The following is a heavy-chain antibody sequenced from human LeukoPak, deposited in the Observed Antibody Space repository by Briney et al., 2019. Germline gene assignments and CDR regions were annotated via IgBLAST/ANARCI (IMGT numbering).Heavy chain of an antibody. J-gene: IGHJ3*02. D-gene: IGHD6-25*01. CDR1: GFTISFYW. CDR3: ARSLSAGFDI. Sequence: GGSLRLSCAASGFTISFYWMSWVRQAPGKGLEWVANINQVASEKNYVDSVKGRFTISRDNAKNSLYLEMNSLRAEDTALYYCARSLSAGFDIWGQGTMVTVSS. V-gene: IGHV3-7*04. CDR2: INQVASEK.